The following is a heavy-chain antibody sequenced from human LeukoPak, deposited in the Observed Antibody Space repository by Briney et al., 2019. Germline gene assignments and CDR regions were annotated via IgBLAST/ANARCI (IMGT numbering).Heavy chain of an antibody. Sequence: GGSLRLSCAASGFTFNNAWMSWVRQAPGKGPEWVGRIKSKTNDGTADYAAPVKGRFTISRDDSKNTLYLQMDSLKTEDTAVYFCTTNLLRFLEWSGKYFDFWGQGTLVTVSS. D-gene: IGHD3-3*01. CDR2: IKSKTNDGTA. V-gene: IGHV3-15*01. CDR3: TTNLLRFLEWSGKYFDF. CDR1: GFTFNNAW. J-gene: IGHJ4*02.